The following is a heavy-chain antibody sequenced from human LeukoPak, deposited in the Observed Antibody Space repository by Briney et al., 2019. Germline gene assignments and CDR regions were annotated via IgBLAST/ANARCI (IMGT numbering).Heavy chain of an antibody. CDR1: GFTFSSYA. V-gene: IGHV3-23*01. Sequence: GGSLTLSCAASGFTFSSYAMSWVRQAPGKGLEWVSAISGSGGSTYYADSVKGRFTISRDNSKNTLYLQMNSLRAEDTAVYYCAKDRICTNGVCFFDYWGQGTLLPVSS. CDR3: AKDRICTNGVCFFDY. CDR2: ISGSGGST. J-gene: IGHJ4*02. D-gene: IGHD2-8*01.